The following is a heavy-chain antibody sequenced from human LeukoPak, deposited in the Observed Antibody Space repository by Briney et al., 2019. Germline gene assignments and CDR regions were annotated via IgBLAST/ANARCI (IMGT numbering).Heavy chain of an antibody. V-gene: IGHV3-21*01. CDR1: GFTFSSYS. CDR3: ARSGGGMDDY. J-gene: IGHJ4*02. CDR2: ISSSSSYI. Sequence: GGSLRLSCAASGFTFSSYSMNWVRQAPGKGLEWVSSISSSSSYIYYADSVKGRFTISRDNAKNSLYLQTNSLRAEDTAVYYCARSGGGMDDYWGQGTLVTVSS. D-gene: IGHD3-16*01.